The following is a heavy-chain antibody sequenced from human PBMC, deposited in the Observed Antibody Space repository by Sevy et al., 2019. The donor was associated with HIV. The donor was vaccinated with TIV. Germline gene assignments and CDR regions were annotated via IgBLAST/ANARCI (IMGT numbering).Heavy chain of an antibody. D-gene: IGHD3-9*01. J-gene: IGHJ4*02. CDR2: IWYDGSNY. Sequence: GGSLRLSCAASGFTFSNYGMHWVRQAPGKGLEWVAVIWYDGSNYDYADSVKGRFTVSRDNSKNTLYLEMKSLRPEDTAVYFCAKDFDSIAMPAFPHSWGQGTLVTVSS. CDR3: AKDFDSIAMPAFPHS. CDR1: GFTFSNYG. V-gene: IGHV3-33*06.